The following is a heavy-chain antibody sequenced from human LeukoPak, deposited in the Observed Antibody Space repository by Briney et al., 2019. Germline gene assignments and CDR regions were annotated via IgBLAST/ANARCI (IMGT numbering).Heavy chain of an antibody. J-gene: IGHJ4*02. CDR3: TTDFYDSSGLQY. D-gene: IGHD3-22*01. CDR2: IKSKGDGGTI. V-gene: IGHV3-15*07. CDR1: GFSFSNAW. Sequence: GGSLRLSCAASGFSFSNAWMNWVRQAPGKGLEWVGRIKSKGDGGTIDYAAPVKGRFTISRDDSKNTVFLQMNSLETEDTAVYYCTTDFYDSSGLQYWGQGTLVTVSS.